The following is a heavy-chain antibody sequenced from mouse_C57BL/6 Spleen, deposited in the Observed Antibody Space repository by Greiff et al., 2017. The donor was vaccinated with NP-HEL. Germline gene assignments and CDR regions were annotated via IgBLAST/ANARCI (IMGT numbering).Heavy chain of an antibody. CDR3: ARDYDDGYAMDY. V-gene: IGHV1-80*01. CDR2: IYPGDGDT. Sequence: VKLMESGAELVKPGASVKISCKASGYAFSSYWMNWVKQRPGKGLEWIGQIYPGDGDTNYNGKFKGKATLTADKSSSTAYMQLSSLTSEDSAVYFCARDYDDGYAMDYWGQGTSVTVSS. D-gene: IGHD2-4*01. CDR1: GYAFSSYW. J-gene: IGHJ4*01.